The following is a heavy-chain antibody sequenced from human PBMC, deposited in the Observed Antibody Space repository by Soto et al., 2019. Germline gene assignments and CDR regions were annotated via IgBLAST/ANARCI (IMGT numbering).Heavy chain of an antibody. Sequence: SETLSLTCVVSDYSISSSNWWGWIRQPPGKGLEWIGYISYSGSAYYNPSLKSRVTMSADTSKNQFYLDLSSVTAVDTAVYYCARIATTGRGPWFDPWGQGTLVTVSS. CDR3: ARIATTGRGPWFDP. D-gene: IGHD6-13*01. V-gene: IGHV4-28*01. J-gene: IGHJ5*02. CDR2: ISYSGSA. CDR1: DYSISSSNW.